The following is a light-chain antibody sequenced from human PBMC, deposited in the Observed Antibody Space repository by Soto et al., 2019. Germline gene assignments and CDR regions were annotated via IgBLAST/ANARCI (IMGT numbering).Light chain of an antibody. CDR1: QAVNTR. CDR3: HQRQSWPRT. CDR2: LAS. V-gene: IGKV3-11*01. Sequence: EIVLTQSPATLSSFPGDRVTLSCRASQAVNTRLAWYQHKPGQAPRLLIYLASNRAAGVPARFSGSGSATDFTRTITDVEPEDFAVYYCHQRQSWPRTFGQGTKVDIK. J-gene: IGKJ1*01.